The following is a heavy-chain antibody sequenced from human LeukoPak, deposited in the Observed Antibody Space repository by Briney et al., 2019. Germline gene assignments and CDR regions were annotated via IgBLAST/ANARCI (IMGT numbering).Heavy chain of an antibody. D-gene: IGHD3-22*01. CDR3: ARDLRDYYDSSGYFGWYSDL. V-gene: IGHV3-7*01. Sequence: GGSLRLSCAASGFTFSSYWMSWVRQAPGKGLEWVANIKQDGSEKYYVDSVKGRFTISRDNAKNSLYLQMNSLRAEDTAVYYCARDLRDYYDSSGYFGWYSDLWGRGTLVTVSS. CDR1: GFTFSSYW. J-gene: IGHJ2*01. CDR2: IKQDGSEK.